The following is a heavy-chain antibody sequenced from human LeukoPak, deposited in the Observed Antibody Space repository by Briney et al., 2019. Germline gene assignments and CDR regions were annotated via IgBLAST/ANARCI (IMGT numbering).Heavy chain of an antibody. J-gene: IGHJ4*02. CDR3: ARIYMVRGVIRSSASFDY. CDR1: GYTLTSYD. Sequence: ASVKDSRKASGYTLTSYDINCVRPATGQGLEWVGGMNPNSGNTGYAQKFQGRITMTRNTSISTAYMELSSLRSEDTAVYYCARIYMVRGVIRSSASFDYWGQGTLVTVSS. CDR2: MNPNSGNT. V-gene: IGHV1-8*01. D-gene: IGHD3-10*01.